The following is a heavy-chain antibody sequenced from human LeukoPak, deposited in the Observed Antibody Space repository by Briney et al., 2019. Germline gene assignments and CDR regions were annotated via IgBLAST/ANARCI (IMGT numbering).Heavy chain of an antibody. CDR3: AKENHENAFDI. V-gene: IGHV3-23*01. J-gene: IGHJ3*02. CDR2: MSGST. D-gene: IGHD1-14*01. Sequence: GGSLRLSCAASGFTFSSYAMNWVRQAPGKGLEWVSAMSGSTYYADSVKGRFTISRDNSRNTLYLQMNSLRAEDTALYYCAKENHENAFDIWGQGTMVTVSS. CDR1: GFTFSSYA.